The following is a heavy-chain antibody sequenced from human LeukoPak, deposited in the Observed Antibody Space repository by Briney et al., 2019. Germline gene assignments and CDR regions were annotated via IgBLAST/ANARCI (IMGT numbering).Heavy chain of an antibody. Sequence: GGSLRLSCAASGFTFSTYSMNWVRQAPGKGLEWVSYISSSSSTIYYADSVKGRFTISRDNSKNTLYLQMNSLRAEDTAVYYCARARGYSSSWYAPGDYWGQGTLVTVSS. V-gene: IGHV3-48*01. J-gene: IGHJ4*02. CDR3: ARARGYSSSWYAPGDY. D-gene: IGHD6-13*01. CDR2: ISSSSSTI. CDR1: GFTFSTYS.